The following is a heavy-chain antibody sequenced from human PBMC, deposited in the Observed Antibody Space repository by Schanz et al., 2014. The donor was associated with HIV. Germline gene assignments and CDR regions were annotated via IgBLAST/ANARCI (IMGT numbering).Heavy chain of an antibody. CDR1: GFNFNNYA. J-gene: IGHJ4*02. V-gene: IGHV3-48*03. Sequence: EVQLLESGGGLEQPGGSLRLSCAASGFNFNNYAMTWVRQAPGKGLEWVSYITSSASGTTYADSVKGRFTISRDNAKNSLYLEMNSLRAEDTAVYYCSGGYNGYDVDYWGQGTLVTVSS. D-gene: IGHD5-12*01. CDR3: SGGYNGYDVDY. CDR2: ITSSASGT.